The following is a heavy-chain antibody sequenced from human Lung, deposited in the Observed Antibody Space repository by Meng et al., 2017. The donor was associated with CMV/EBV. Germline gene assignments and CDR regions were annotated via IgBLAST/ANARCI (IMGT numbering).Heavy chain of an antibody. Sequence: TFSNYAMRWVRQAPGKGLEWVSVIRGPGGGTYYADSVKDRFTISRDDSKNTLFLQMNSLIAEDTAVYYCAKDGLKDSSGYYPTPFDYWGQGTLVTVSS. V-gene: IGHV3-23*01. CDR2: IRGPGGGT. J-gene: IGHJ4*02. CDR3: AKDGLKDSSGYYPTPFDY. D-gene: IGHD3-22*01. CDR1: TFSNYA.